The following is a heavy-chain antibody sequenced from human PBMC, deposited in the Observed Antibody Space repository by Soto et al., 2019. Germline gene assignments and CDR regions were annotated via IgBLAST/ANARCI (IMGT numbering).Heavy chain of an antibody. CDR3: ARSQDSSGHWNNYFDH. D-gene: IGHD3-22*01. CDR1: GGTFSTYT. Sequence: SVKVSCKASGGTFSTYTITWVRQAPGQGLEWMGGIIPMFRTANYPQKFQGRVTITADESTSTAYMELSSLRSEDTAVYYCARSQDSSGHWNNYFDHWGQGTLVTVSS. J-gene: IGHJ5*02. CDR2: IIPMFRTA. V-gene: IGHV1-69*13.